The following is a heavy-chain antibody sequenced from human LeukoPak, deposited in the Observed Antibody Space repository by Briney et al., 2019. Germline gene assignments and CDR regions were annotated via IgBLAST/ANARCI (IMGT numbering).Heavy chain of an antibody. CDR2: INHSGST. D-gene: IGHD6-13*01. CDR3: ARGRGYSSSWYYFDY. J-gene: IGHJ4*02. Sequence: SETLSLTCVVYGGSFSGYYWSWIRQPPGKGLEWIGEINHSGSTNYNPSLKSRVTISVDTSKNQFSLKLSSVTAADTAVYYCARGRGYSSSWYYFDYWGQGTLVTVSS. V-gene: IGHV4-34*01. CDR1: GGSFSGYY.